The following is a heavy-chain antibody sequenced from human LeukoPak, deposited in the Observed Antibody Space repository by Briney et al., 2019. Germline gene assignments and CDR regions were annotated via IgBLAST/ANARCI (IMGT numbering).Heavy chain of an antibody. V-gene: IGHV3-11*05. Sequence: GGSLRLSCAASGFTFSGYHMSWIRQAPGKGLEWVSYISSSSTYTNYADSVKGRFTISRDNAKNSLYLQMNSLRAEDTAVYFCARDRGSYGMDVWGQGTTVTVT. J-gene: IGHJ6*02. D-gene: IGHD3-10*01. CDR2: ISSSSTYT. CDR3: ARDRGSYGMDV. CDR1: GFTFSGYH.